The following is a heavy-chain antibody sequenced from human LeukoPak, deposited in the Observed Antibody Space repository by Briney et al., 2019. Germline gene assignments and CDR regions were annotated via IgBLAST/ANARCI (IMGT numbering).Heavy chain of an antibody. CDR2: ISSSGSTI. J-gene: IGHJ4*02. CDR3: ARDGISGSARSYYYDSSGYYWAFDY. V-gene: IGHV3-11*01. Sequence: GGSLRLSCAASGFTFSDYYMSWIRQAPGKGLEWVSYISSSGSTIYYADSVKGRFTISRDNAKNSLYLQMNSLRAEDTAVYYCARDGISGSARSYYYDSSGYYWAFDYWGQGTLVTVSS. CDR1: GFTFSDYY. D-gene: IGHD3-22*01.